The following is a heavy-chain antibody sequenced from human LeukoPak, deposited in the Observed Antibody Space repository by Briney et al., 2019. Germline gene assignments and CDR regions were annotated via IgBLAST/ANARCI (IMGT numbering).Heavy chain of an antibody. V-gene: IGHV4-4*07. CDR2: IYTSGST. Sequence: PSETLSLTCTVSGGSLISNYWSWVWQPAGEGLEWIGRIYTSGSTNYNPSLKSRVTMSVDTSKNQFSLKLSSVTAADTAVYYCARDAGYGDYSFDYWGQGTLVTVYS. CDR3: ARDAGYGDYSFDY. CDR1: GGSLISNY. D-gene: IGHD4-17*01. J-gene: IGHJ4*02.